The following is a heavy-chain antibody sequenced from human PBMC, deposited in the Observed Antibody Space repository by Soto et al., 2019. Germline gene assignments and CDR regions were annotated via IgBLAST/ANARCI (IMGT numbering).Heavy chain of an antibody. V-gene: IGHV5-51*01. J-gene: IGHJ6*03. CDR3: ARGPNRYYMDI. CDR2: IYPGDSDT. Sequence: GVPLKVSCKGAGYSCTSYWGGWVRQMPGKGLEWMGIIYPGDSDTRYSPSFQGQVTISAGKSISTAYLQWSSLKASDTAMYYCARGPNRYYMDIWGKGTTVTVSS. CDR1: GYSCTSYW.